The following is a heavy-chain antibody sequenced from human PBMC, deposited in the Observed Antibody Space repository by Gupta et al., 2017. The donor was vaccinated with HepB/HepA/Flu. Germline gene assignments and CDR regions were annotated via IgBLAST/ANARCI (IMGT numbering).Heavy chain of an antibody. Sequence: QVQLVQAGAEAKKPGSSVKLSCKASGGTYRSYAFSCVRQAPGQGLEWMGGIIPIFGTANYAQKFQGRVTITADESTSTAYMELSSLRSEDTAVYYCARDSGRYCSGGSCYSWGQGTLVTVSS. V-gene: IGHV1-69*01. CDR2: IIPIFGTA. CDR3: ARDSGRYCSGGSCYS. D-gene: IGHD2-15*01. J-gene: IGHJ4*02. CDR1: GGTYRSYA.